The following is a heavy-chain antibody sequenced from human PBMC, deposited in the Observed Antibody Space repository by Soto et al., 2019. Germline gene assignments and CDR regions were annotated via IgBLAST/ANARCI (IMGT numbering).Heavy chain of an antibody. Sequence: QVQLQQWGAGLLKPSETLSLTCAVYGGSFSGYYWSWIRQPPGKGLEWIGEINHSGSTNYNPSLKRRVTTSVDTSKNQFSLKLSSVTAADTAVYYCARDISGTPGAFDIWGQGTIVTVSS. V-gene: IGHV4-34*01. CDR3: ARDISGTPGAFDI. J-gene: IGHJ3*02. CDR1: GGSFSGYY. D-gene: IGHD1-20*01. CDR2: INHSGST.